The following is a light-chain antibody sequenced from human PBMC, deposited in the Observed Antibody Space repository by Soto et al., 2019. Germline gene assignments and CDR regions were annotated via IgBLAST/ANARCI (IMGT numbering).Light chain of an antibody. J-gene: IGKJ1*01. Sequence: EIVLTQSPGTLSLSPGERATLSFRASQSVSNNYLAWYQQKPGQAPRLLIYGASSRATGIPDRFSGSGSGTDFTLTISSLEPEDFAVYYCHQYGRSPRGTFGQGTKVDIK. CDR3: HQYGRSPRGT. CDR2: GAS. V-gene: IGKV3-20*01. CDR1: QSVSNNY.